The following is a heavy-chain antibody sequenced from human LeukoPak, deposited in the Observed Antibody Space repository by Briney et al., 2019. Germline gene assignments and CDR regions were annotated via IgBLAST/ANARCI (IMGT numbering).Heavy chain of an antibody. J-gene: IGHJ4*02. V-gene: IGHV4-34*01. Sequence: SETLSLTCAVYGGSFSGYYWSWIRQPPGKGLEWIGEINHSGSTNYNPSLKSRVTISVDTSKNQFSLKLSSVTAADTAVYYCARSRIYDYVWGSYRRYFDYWGQGTLVTVSS. D-gene: IGHD3-16*02. CDR3: ARSRIYDYVWGSYRRYFDY. CDR2: INHSGST. CDR1: GGSFSGYY.